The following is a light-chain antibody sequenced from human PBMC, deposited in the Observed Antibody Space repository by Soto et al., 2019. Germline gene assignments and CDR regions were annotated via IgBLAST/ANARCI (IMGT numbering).Light chain of an antibody. CDR2: EVS. CDR1: SSDVGGYNH. CDR3: NSYTSSTTWV. Sequence: QSALTQPASVSGSPGQSITISCTGTSSDVGGYNHVSWYQQHPGEAPKLMINEVSNRPSGISYRFSGSKSGNTASLTISGLQAEDEADYYCNSYTSSTTWVFGGGTKLTVL. J-gene: IGLJ3*02. V-gene: IGLV2-14*01.